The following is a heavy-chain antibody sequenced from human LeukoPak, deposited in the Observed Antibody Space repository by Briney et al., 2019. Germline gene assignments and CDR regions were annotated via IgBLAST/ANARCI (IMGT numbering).Heavy chain of an antibody. D-gene: IGHD6-19*01. Sequence: SETLSLTCAVYGPFETYYWTLVRQPPGKGLEWIREITYRGNTNYNPSLESRLRISVDRTKQQFYLTLTSVTAADTGVYYCAGYGGDWYPESWGQGTLVTISS. CDR3: AGYGGDWYPES. J-gene: IGHJ4*02. CDR2: ITYRGNT. V-gene: IGHV4-34*01. CDR1: GPFETYY.